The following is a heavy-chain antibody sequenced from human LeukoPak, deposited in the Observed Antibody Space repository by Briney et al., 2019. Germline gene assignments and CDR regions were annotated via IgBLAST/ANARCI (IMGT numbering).Heavy chain of an antibody. V-gene: IGHV3-7*05. CDR3: ARDLYYQELDY. CDR1: GFTFSTYW. J-gene: IGHJ4*02. Sequence: GGSLRLSCAASGFTFSTYWMSWVRQAPGKGREWVANIKQDGGEIYYVDSVRGRFTISRDNAKNSLYLQMNSLRAEDTAVYYCARDLYYQELDYWGQGTLVTVSS. CDR2: IKQDGGEI. D-gene: IGHD3-10*01.